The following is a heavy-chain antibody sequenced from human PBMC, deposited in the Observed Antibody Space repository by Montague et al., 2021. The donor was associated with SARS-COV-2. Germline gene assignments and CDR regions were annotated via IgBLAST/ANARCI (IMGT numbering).Heavy chain of an antibody. J-gene: IGHJ4*02. V-gene: IGHV4-59*01. CDR3: ARGGGYSSSPFDF. CDR2: ICHGGST. CDR1: AGSISSNY. Sequence: SETLSLTCTVSAGSISSNYFNWIRQPPGKGLEWIGYICHGGSTDTNYNPSLKSRVTISLDTSKSQFTLNLISVTAADTAVYYCARGGGYSSSPFDFWGQGSLVSVSS. D-gene: IGHD5-18*01.